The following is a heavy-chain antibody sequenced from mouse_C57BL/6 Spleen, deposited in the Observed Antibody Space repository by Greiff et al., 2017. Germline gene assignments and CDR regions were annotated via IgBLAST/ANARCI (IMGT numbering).Heavy chain of an antibody. CDR2: INPGSGGT. D-gene: IGHD1-1*01. CDR3: ARGDYYGSSRPV. V-gene: IGHV1-54*01. J-gene: IGHJ1*03. Sequence: QVQLQQSGAELVRPGTSVKVSCKASGYAFTNYLIEWVKQRPGQGLEWIGVINPGSGGTNYNEKFKGKATLTADKSSSTAYMQLSSLTSEDSAVXFCARGDYYGSSRPVWGTGTTVTVSS. CDR1: GYAFTNYL.